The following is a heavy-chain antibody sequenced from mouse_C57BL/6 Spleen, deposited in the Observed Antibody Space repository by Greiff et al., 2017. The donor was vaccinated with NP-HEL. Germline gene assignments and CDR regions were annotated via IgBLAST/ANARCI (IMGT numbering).Heavy chain of an antibody. V-gene: IGHV1-53*01. CDR2: INPSNGGT. J-gene: IGHJ4*01. Sequence: QVQLKESGTELVKPGASVKLSCKASGYTFTSYWMHWVKQRPGQGLEWIGNINPSNGGTNYNEKFKSKATLTVDKSSSTAYMQLSSLTSEDSAVYYCARGLMATVVDYAMDYWGQGTSVTVSS. CDR1: GYTFTSYW. D-gene: IGHD1-1*01. CDR3: ARGLMATVVDYAMDY.